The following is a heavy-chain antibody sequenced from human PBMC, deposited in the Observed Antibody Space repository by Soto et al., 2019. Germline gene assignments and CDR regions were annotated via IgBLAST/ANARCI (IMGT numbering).Heavy chain of an antibody. V-gene: IGHV3-23*01. D-gene: IGHD5-12*01. Sequence: GGSLRLSCAASGFTCSSYAMSWVRQAPGKGLEWVSAISGSGGSTYYADSVKGRFTISRDNSKNTLYLQMNSLRAEDTAVYYCAKGVNIVATTDLDYWGQGTLVTVSS. CDR1: GFTCSSYA. CDR2: ISGSGGST. J-gene: IGHJ4*02. CDR3: AKGVNIVATTDLDY.